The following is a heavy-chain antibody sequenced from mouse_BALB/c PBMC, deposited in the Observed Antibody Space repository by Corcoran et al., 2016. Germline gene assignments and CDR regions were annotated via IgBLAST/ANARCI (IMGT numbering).Heavy chain of an antibody. CDR2: IWWDDDK. CDR1: GFSLSTSGMG. Sequence: QVTVKESGPGILQHSQNLSLTCSFSGFSLSTSGMGVGWIRQPSGKGLEWLAHIWWDDDKRYNPALKSRLTISKDTSSNQVFLKIASVDTADTATYYCARLRGYDGYYVPLAYWGQGTLVTVSA. V-gene: IGHV8-8*01. J-gene: IGHJ3*01. D-gene: IGHD2-3*01. CDR3: ARLRGYDGYYVPLAY.